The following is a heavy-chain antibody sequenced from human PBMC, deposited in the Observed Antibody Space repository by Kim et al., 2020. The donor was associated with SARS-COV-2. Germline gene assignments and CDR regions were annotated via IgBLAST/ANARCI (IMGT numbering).Heavy chain of an antibody. CDR3: LSRRGEYVWGNYPFHE. V-gene: IGHV4-39*01. CDR1: GGSIRGTISY. J-gene: IGHJ4*02. CDR2: IYESVLT. Sequence: SETLSLTCSVSGGSIRGTISYWDWIRQSPGKGLEWIGTIYESVLTHYNPSLSGRVTLSVDTSRNQFSLTLSSIAATDTAVYYCLSRRGEYVWGNYPFHEWGRGILVSVSS. D-gene: IGHD3-16*02.